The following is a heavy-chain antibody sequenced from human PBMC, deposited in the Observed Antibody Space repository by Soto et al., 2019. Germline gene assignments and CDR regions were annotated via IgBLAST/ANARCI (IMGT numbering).Heavy chain of an antibody. CDR2: ISAYNGNT. J-gene: IGHJ4*02. V-gene: IGHV1-18*01. D-gene: IGHD3-10*01. CDR3: ASGGAPIDY. Sequence: QVQLVQSGAEVKKPGASVKVSCKASGYTFTNFGISWVRQAPGQGLEWMGWISAYNGNTNYAQNFQGRVTMTTDTSTDTAYMGLRSLRSDDTAVYYRASGGAPIDYWGQGTLVTVAS. CDR1: GYTFTNFG.